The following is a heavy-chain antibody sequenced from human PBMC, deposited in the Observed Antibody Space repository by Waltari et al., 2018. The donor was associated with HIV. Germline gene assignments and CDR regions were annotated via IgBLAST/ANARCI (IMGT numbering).Heavy chain of an antibody. V-gene: IGHV3-33*01. CDR1: GFVFNNYG. CDR2: IGYDGISK. CDR3: AREGYCSGGSCPLPH. D-gene: IGHD2-15*01. J-gene: IGHJ6*02. Sequence: QVQLEESGGGVVQPGRSLRLSCAASGFVFNNYGMHWVRPAPGKGLEWVALIGYDGISKNYAESVKGRFTISRDKSKNTLYLEMNSLRAEDTAVYYCAREGYCSGGSCPLPHWGQGTTVTVSS.